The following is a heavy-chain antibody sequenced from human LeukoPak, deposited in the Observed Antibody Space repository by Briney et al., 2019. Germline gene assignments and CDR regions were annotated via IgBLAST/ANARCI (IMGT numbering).Heavy chain of an antibody. Sequence: TGGSLRLSCEGSEFTFSSYGMHWVRQTPGKGLEWVAFIRYDGSNKYYADSVKGRFTISRDNSKDMLYLQMSGLRAEDTAVYYCAKEWEAYCGGDCYSAFDYWTWEPWSPSPQ. D-gene: IGHD2-21*01. CDR3: AKEWEAYCGGDCYSAFDY. CDR2: IRYDGSNK. V-gene: IGHV3-30*02. CDR1: EFTFSSYG. J-gene: IGHJ4*02.